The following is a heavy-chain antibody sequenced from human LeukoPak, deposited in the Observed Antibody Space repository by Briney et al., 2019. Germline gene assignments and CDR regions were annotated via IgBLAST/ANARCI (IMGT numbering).Heavy chain of an antibody. V-gene: IGHV3-30*18. CDR2: ISYDGSNK. CDR1: GFTFSRYG. J-gene: IGHJ4*02. Sequence: GRSLRLSCAASGFTFSRYGTHWVRQAPGKGLEWVAVISYDGSNKYYADSVKGRFTISRDNSKNTLYLQMNSLRAEDTAVYYCAKDLGSGWSFDYWGQGTLVTVSS. CDR3: AKDLGSGWSFDY. D-gene: IGHD6-19*01.